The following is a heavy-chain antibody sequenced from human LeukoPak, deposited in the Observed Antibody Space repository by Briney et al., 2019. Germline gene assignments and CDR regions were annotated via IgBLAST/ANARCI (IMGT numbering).Heavy chain of an antibody. CDR1: GYTFTGYY. CDR2: INPNSGGT. J-gene: IGHJ3*02. Sequence: ASVKVSCKASGYTFTGYYMHWVRQAPGQGLEWMGWINPNSGGTNYAQKFQGRVTITRDTSISTAYMELSRLRSDDTAVYYCARVVTTLVGATAFDIWGQGTMVTVSS. V-gene: IGHV1-2*02. CDR3: ARVVTTLVGATAFDI. D-gene: IGHD1-26*01.